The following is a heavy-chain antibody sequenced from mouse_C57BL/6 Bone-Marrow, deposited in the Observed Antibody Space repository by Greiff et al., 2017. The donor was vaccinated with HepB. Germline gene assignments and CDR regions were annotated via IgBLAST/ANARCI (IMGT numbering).Heavy chain of an antibody. V-gene: IGHV1-72*01. CDR2: IDPNSGGT. D-gene: IGHD2-14*01. CDR3: ARLSEKGTKWYFDV. CDR1: GYTFTSYW. Sequence: QVHVKQPGAELVKPGASVKLSCKASGYTFTSYWMHWVKQRPGRGLEWIGRIDPNSGGTKYNEKFKSKATLTVDKPSSTAYMQLSSLTSEDSAVYYCARLSEKGTKWYFDVWGTGTTVTVSS. J-gene: IGHJ1*03.